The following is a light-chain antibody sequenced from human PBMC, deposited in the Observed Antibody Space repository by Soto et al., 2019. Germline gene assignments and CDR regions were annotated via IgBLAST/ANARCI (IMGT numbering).Light chain of an antibody. CDR1: QSISPW. CDR3: QQYATYWT. Sequence: DIQMTQSPSTLAAYVRDRVTITCRASQSISPWLAWYQQIPGEAPKLLIYKASSLESWVPSRFSGSGSGTEFTLTISSLQPDDVATYYCQQYATYWTFGQGTKV. V-gene: IGKV1-5*03. J-gene: IGKJ1*01. CDR2: KAS.